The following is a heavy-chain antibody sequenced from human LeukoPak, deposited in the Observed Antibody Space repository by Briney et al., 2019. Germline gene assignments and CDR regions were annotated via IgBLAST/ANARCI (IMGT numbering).Heavy chain of an antibody. Sequence: AGGSLRLSCAASGFTFSSYGMHWVRQAPGKGLEWVAVIWYDGSNKYYADSVKGRFTISRDNSKNTLYLQMNSLRAEDTAVYYCARDGSLRGYDSSGYYENWGQGTLVTVSS. V-gene: IGHV3-33*01. CDR2: IWYDGSNK. CDR3: ARDGSLRGYDSSGYYEN. D-gene: IGHD3-22*01. J-gene: IGHJ4*02. CDR1: GFTFSSYG.